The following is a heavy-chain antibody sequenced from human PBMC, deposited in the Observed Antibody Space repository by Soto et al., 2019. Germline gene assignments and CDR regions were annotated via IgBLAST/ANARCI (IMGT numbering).Heavy chain of an antibody. Sequence: PRRSPTLSPATYEATYSSDRMNGVRRTRGKGLEWVSVISSSTSFIHYADSVKGRFTISRDNAKNSLYLQMNSLRAEDTAMYYCASCYYDRIGFYFDSWVHGTLVTVSS. CDR3: ASCYYDRIGFYFDS. D-gene: IGHD3-22*01. CDR1: EATYSSDR. CDR2: ISSSTSFI. V-gene: IGHV3-21*01. J-gene: IGHJ4*01.